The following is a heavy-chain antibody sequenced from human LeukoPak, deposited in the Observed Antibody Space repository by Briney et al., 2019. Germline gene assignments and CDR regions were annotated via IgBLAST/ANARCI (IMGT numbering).Heavy chain of an antibody. J-gene: IGHJ3*02. CDR2: ISGYNGNT. Sequence: ASVKVSCKASGYTFTNYVISWVLQAPGQGLEWMGWISGYNGNTNYAQELQGRVTMTTDTSTNTAYMELRSLRSDDTAVYYCARRRIVAGTDAFDIWGQGTMVTVSS. CDR3: ARRRIVAGTDAFDI. V-gene: IGHV1-18*01. CDR1: GYTFTNYV. D-gene: IGHD6-19*01.